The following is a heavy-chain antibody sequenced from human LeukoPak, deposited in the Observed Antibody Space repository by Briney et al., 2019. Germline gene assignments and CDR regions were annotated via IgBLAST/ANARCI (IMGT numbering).Heavy chain of an antibody. CDR1: GYTFTSYG. V-gene: IGHV1-18*01. D-gene: IGHD3-10*01. CDR2: ISAYNDNT. J-gene: IGHJ4*02. Sequence: ASVKVSCKASGYTFTSYGISWVRQAPGQGLEWMGWISAYNDNTNYAQKLQGRVTMTTDTSTSTAYMELRSLRSDDTAVYYCASIAGGYYGSGSYYNSPNDYWGQGTLVTVPS. CDR3: ASIAGGYYGSGSYYNSPNDY.